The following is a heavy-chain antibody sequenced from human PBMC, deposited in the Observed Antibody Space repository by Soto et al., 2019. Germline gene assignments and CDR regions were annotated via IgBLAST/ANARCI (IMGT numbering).Heavy chain of an antibody. J-gene: IGHJ4*01. Sequence: SETLSLTCTVSGGSVSSGSYYWSWIRQPPGKGLEWIGYIYYSGSTNYNPSLKSRVTISVDTSKNQFSLKLSSVTAADTAVYYCARDSDDYVWGSYRYTYFDYWGQGTLVTVSS. D-gene: IGHD3-16*02. CDR2: IYYSGST. CDR3: ARDSDDYVWGSYRYTYFDY. V-gene: IGHV4-61*01. CDR1: GGSVSSGSYY.